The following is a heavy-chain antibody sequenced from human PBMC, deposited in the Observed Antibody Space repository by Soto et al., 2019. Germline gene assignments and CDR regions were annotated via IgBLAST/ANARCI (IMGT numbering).Heavy chain of an antibody. CDR2: ISSNGGST. Sequence: PWGSLRLSFSASGFPFSSYAMHWVRQAPGKGLEYVSAISSNGGSTYYADSVKGRFTISRDNSKNTLYLQMSSLRAEDTAVYYCVKSPHSSGWFYFDYWGQGTLVTVSS. CDR1: GFPFSSYA. V-gene: IGHV3-64D*06. D-gene: IGHD6-19*01. J-gene: IGHJ4*02. CDR3: VKSPHSSGWFYFDY.